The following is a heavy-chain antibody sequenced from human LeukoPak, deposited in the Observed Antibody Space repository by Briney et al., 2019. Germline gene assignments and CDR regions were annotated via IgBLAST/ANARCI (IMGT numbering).Heavy chain of an antibody. V-gene: IGHV4-34*01. J-gene: IGHJ4*02. Sequence: SETLSLTCAVYGGSFSGYYWSWIRQPPGKGLEWIGEISHSGSTNYNPSLKSRVTISVDTSKNQFSLKLSSVTAADTAVYYCAATGIAVAQYYFDYWGQGTLVTVSS. CDR3: AATGIAVAQYYFDY. CDR1: GGSFSGYY. D-gene: IGHD6-19*01. CDR2: ISHSGST.